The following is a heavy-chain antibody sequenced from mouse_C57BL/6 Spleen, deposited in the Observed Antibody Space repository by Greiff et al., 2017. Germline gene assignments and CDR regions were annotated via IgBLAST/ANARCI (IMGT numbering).Heavy chain of an antibody. CDR3: AVISSVVAAYYFDY. D-gene: IGHD1-1*01. CDR2: IYPGDGDT. CDR1: GYAFSSSW. Sequence: VQLQQSGPELVKPGASVKISCKASGYAFSSSWMNWVKQRPGKGLEWIGRIYPGDGDTNYNGKFKGKATLTADKSSSQAYMQLSSLTSDDSAVYFCAVISSVVAAYYFDYWGQGTTLTVSS. V-gene: IGHV1-82*01. J-gene: IGHJ2*01.